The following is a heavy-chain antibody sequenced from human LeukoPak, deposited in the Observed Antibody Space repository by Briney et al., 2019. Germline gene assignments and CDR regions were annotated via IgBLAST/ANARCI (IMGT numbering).Heavy chain of an antibody. J-gene: IGHJ5*02. V-gene: IGHV1-69*05. CDR3: ATCEAARPLGGWFDP. D-gene: IGHD6-6*01. CDR1: GGTFSSYA. Sequence: SVKVSCKASGGTFSSYAISWVRQAPGQGLEWMGGIIPIFGTANYAQKFQGRVTITTDESTSTVYMELSSLRSEDTAVYYCATCEAARPLGGWFDPWGQGTLVTVSS. CDR2: IIPIFGTA.